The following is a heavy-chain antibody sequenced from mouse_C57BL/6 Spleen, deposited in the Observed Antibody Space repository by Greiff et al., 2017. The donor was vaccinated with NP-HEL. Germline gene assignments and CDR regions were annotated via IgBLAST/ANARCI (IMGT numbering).Heavy chain of an antibody. D-gene: IGHD1-1*01. CDR1: GFTFSSYA. J-gene: IGHJ1*03. Sequence: EVKLVESGGGLVKPGGSLKLSCAASGFTFSSYAMSWVRQTPEKRLGWVATISDGGGYTYYPDNVKGRITISRDNAKNNLYLQMSHLKSEDTAMYYCARDYGSSYGWYFEVWGTGTTVTVSS. CDR3: ARDYGSSYGWYFEV. CDR2: ISDGGGYT. V-gene: IGHV5-4*03.